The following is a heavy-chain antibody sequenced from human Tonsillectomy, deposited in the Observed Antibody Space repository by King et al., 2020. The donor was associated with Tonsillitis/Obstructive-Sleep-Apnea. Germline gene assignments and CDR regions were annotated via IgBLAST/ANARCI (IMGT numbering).Heavy chain of an antibody. J-gene: IGHJ5*02. V-gene: IGHV4-34*01. Sequence: QVQLQQWGAGLLKPSETLSLTCAVYGGSFSGYYWSWIRQPPGKGLEWIGEINHSGSTNYNPSLKSRVTISVDTSKNQFSLKLSSVTDADTAVYYCARGGYCSGGSCLNYNWFDPWGQGTLVTVSS. CDR1: GGSFSGYY. D-gene: IGHD2-15*01. CDR3: ARGGYCSGGSCLNYNWFDP. CDR2: INHSGST.